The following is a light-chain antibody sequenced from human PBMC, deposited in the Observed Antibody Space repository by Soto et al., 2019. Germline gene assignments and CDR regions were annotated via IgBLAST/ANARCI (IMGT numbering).Light chain of an antibody. CDR1: QSVSSY. Sequence: EIVLTQSPATLSLFPGERATLSCRASQSVSSYLAWYQQKPGQAPRLLIYDASNRATGIPARFSGSGSGTAFTLTISSLEPEDFAVYYCQQRSNWPPSITFGQGTRLEIK. J-gene: IGKJ5*01. V-gene: IGKV3-11*01. CDR3: QQRSNWPPSIT. CDR2: DAS.